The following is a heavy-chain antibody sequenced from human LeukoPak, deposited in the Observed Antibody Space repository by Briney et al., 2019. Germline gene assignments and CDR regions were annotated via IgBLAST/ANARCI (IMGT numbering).Heavy chain of an antibody. CDR1: GYTFTGYY. Sequence: SVKVSCKASGYTFTGYYMHWVRQAPGQGLEWMGGIIPIFGTANYAQKFQGRVTITADESTSTAYMELSSLRSEDTAVYYCASPYCSGGSCYAFYYGMDVWGQGTTVTVSS. D-gene: IGHD2-15*01. V-gene: IGHV1-69*13. CDR2: IIPIFGTA. J-gene: IGHJ6*02. CDR3: ASPYCSGGSCYAFYYGMDV.